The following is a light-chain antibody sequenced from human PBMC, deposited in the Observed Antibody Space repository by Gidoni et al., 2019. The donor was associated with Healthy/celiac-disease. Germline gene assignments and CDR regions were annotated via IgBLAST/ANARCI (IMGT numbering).Light chain of an antibody. CDR1: QSVSSSY. J-gene: IGKJ1*01. CDR2: GAS. V-gene: IGKV3-20*01. Sequence: EIVLTQSPGTLSLSPGERATLSCRASQSVSSSYLAWYQQKPCQAPRLLIDGASSRATGIPDRFSGSWSGTDFTLTISRLEPEDFAVYYCQQYGSSPWTFGQGTKVEIK. CDR3: QQYGSSPWT.